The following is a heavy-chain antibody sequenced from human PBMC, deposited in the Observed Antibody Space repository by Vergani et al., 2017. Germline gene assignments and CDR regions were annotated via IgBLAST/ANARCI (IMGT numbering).Heavy chain of an antibody. J-gene: IGHJ6*02. CDR3: AKDLFTMVRGYYYYGMDV. Sequence: EVQLLESGGGLVQPGGSLRLSCAASGFTFSSYAMSWVRQAPGKVLEWVSAISGSGGSTYYADSVKGRFTISRDNSKNTLYLQMNSLRAEDTAVYYCAKDLFTMVRGYYYYGMDVWGQGTTVTVSS. V-gene: IGHV3-23*01. CDR2: ISGSGGST. D-gene: IGHD3-10*01. CDR1: GFTFSSYA.